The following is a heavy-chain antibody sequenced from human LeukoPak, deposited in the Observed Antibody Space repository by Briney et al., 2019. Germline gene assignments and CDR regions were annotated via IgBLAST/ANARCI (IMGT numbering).Heavy chain of an antibody. D-gene: IGHD4-17*01. CDR2: MNPHSGNT. J-gene: IGHJ5*02. CDR3: ARLSSHYGDYKVDP. CDR1: GYTFANYD. Sequence: ASVKVSCKASGYTFANYDINWVRQASGQGLEWMGWMNPHSGNTGYAQNFQGRVTMTRNTSISTAYMELRSLRSEDTAVYYCARLSSHYGDYKVDPWGQGTLVTVSS. V-gene: IGHV1-8*01.